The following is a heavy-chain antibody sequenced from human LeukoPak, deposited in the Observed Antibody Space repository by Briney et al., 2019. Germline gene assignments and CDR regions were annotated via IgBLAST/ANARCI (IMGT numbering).Heavy chain of an antibody. Sequence: AGSLRLSCAASGFTFDDYAMHWVRQVPGKGMEWVSLISGDGGSTYYADSVKGRFTISRNNSKNSLYLQMNSLRTEDTALYYCAPLGYCSSTSCRDGIDYWGQGTLVTVSS. CDR3: APLGYCSSTSCRDGIDY. D-gene: IGHD2-2*01. J-gene: IGHJ4*02. V-gene: IGHV3-43*02. CDR1: GFTFDDYA. CDR2: ISGDGGST.